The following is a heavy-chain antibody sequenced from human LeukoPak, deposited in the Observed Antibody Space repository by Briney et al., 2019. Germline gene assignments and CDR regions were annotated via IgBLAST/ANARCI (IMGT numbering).Heavy chain of an antibody. D-gene: IGHD3-3*01. J-gene: IGHJ4*02. CDR3: AKTSYDFSSGYDY. Sequence: GGSLRLSCAASGFTFTSYAMSWLRQAPVKGLEWVSTISGSGGTTYYADSVKGRFTISRDKSRDTLYLQMNNLRAEDTAVYYCAKTSYDFSSGYDYWGQGALVTVSS. CDR1: GFTFTSYA. V-gene: IGHV3-23*01. CDR2: ISGSGGTT.